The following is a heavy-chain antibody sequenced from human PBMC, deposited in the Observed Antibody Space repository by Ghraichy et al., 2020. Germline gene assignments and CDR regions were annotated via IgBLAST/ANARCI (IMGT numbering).Heavy chain of an antibody. CDR2: INHSGST. CDR3: ASRKRMIVVAYDY. Sequence: SETLSLTCAVYGGSFSGYYWSWIRQPPGKGLEWIGEINHSGSTNYNPSLKSRVTISVDTSKNQFSLKLSSVTAADTAVYYCASRKRMIVVAYDYWGQGTLVTVSS. J-gene: IGHJ4*02. V-gene: IGHV4-34*01. D-gene: IGHD3-22*01. CDR1: GGSFSGYY.